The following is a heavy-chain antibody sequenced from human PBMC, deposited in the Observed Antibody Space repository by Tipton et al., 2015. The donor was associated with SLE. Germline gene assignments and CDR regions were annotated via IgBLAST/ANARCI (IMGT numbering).Heavy chain of an antibody. CDR2: ISSSSSYI. CDR3: AKDIGGYLAVAGSPLDY. J-gene: IGHJ4*02. V-gene: IGHV3-21*04. CDR1: GFTFSSYS. Sequence: GSLRLSCAASGFTFSSYSMNWVRQAPGKGLEWVSSISSSSSYIYYADSVKGRFTISRDNSKNSLYLQMNSLRTEDTALYYCAKDIGGYLAVAGSPLDYWGQGTLVTVSS. D-gene: IGHD6-19*01.